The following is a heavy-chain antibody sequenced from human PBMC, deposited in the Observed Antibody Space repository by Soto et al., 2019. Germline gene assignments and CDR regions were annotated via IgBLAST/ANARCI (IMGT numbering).Heavy chain of an antibody. CDR1: GFTLSSSV. CDR2: ISVDGRND. V-gene: IGHV3-30*18. J-gene: IGHJ3*02. CDR3: AKEGHTSGRCGCFNI. Sequence: PGGSLRLSCEASGFTLSSSVMHWVRQAPGKRLEWLSVISVDGRNDLHAGAAKGRFTISRDISKNMVYLQMNDLRPDDTAMYFCAKEGHTSGRCGCFNIWGQGTMVTVSS. D-gene: IGHD6-19*01.